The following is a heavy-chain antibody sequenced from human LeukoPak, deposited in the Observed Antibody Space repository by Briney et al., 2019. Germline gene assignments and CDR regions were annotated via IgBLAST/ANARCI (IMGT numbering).Heavy chain of an antibody. J-gene: IGHJ4*02. CDR2: IKQDGTER. CDR3: ARDTVAGFDY. D-gene: IGHD6-19*01. CDR1: GFTFSRYW. Sequence: PGGSLRLSCAASGFTFSRYWMSWVRQAPGKGLEWVANIKQDGTERNYGDSVEGRFSISRDNAKNSLYLRMNSLRAEDTAVYYCARDTVAGFDYWGQGTLVTVSS. V-gene: IGHV3-7*01.